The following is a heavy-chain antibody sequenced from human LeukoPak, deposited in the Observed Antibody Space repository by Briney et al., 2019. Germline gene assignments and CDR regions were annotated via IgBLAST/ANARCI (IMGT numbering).Heavy chain of an antibody. V-gene: IGHV3-53*01. Sequence: GGSLRLSCAASGFTVSSNYMSWVRQAPGKGLEWVSVIYSGGSTYYADSVKGRFTISRDNSKNTLYFQMNSLRAEDTAVYYCAKDRWYSAAGFFDYWGQGTLVTVSS. D-gene: IGHD6-13*01. CDR1: GFTVSSNY. CDR2: IYSGGST. CDR3: AKDRWYSAAGFFDY. J-gene: IGHJ4*02.